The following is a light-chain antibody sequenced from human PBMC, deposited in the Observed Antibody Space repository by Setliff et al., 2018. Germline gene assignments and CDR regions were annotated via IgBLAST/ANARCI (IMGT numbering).Light chain of an antibody. CDR2: DVS. Sequence: QSALTQPASVSGSPGQSITISSTGTSSGVGGYNYVSWYQQHPGKAPKLMLYDVSNRPSGVSNRFSGSKSGNTASLTISGLQAEDEADYYCSSYTSSITLVFGGGTKVTVL. J-gene: IGLJ2*01. CDR3: SSYTSSITLV. V-gene: IGLV2-14*03. CDR1: SSGVGGYNY.